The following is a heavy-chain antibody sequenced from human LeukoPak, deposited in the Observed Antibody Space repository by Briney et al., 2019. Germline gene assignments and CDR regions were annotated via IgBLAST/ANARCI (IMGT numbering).Heavy chain of an antibody. J-gene: IGHJ6*03. Sequence: GGSLRLSCEASGFTFDDYTMHWVSQSPGKGLEWVSLISWDGGTTYYADSVRGRFTISRDNSKDTVYVLMNSLRPEDTAVYYCARGTTRLAYYYMDVWGKGTTVTISS. CDR1: GFTFDDYT. CDR2: ISWDGGTT. V-gene: IGHV3-43*01. D-gene: IGHD1-26*01. CDR3: ARGTTRLAYYYMDV.